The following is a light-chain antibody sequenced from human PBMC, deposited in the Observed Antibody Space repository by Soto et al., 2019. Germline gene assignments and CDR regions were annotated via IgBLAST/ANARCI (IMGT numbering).Light chain of an antibody. J-gene: IGKJ4*01. V-gene: IGKV1-6*01. Sequence: AIEMTQSPSSLSASIGDTCTITFRASQGIRNDLGWYQQKPGKAPKLLIYAASSLQSGVPSRFSGSGSGTDFTLTISSLQPEDFATYYCLQDYNYPRTFGGGTKVDIK. CDR1: QGIRND. CDR3: LQDYNYPRT. CDR2: AAS.